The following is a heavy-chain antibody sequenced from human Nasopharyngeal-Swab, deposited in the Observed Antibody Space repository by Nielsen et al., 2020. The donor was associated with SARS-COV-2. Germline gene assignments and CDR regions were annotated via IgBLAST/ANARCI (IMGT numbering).Heavy chain of an antibody. J-gene: IGHJ6*02. D-gene: IGHD2-21*02. CDR3: ARDLNDCGGDCGGYDYYYYGMDV. CDR2: IYPSGST. V-gene: IGHV4-4*02. Sequence: WIRQPPGKGLEWIGEIYPSGSTNYNPSLKSRVTLSVDKSKNQFSLKLSSVTAADTAVYYCARDLNDCGGDCGGYDYYYYGMDVWGQGTTVTVSS.